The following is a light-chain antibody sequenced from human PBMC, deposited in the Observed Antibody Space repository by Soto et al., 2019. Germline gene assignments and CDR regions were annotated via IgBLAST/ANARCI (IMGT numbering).Light chain of an antibody. CDR3: QSYDSSLSAYV. Sequence: QSVLAQPPSVSGAPGQKVTISCTGSSSNIGAGYDLHWYQQLPGTAPKLLLYGTTNRPSGVPDRFSGSKSGTSASLAITGLQAEDEADYYCQSYDSSLSAYVFGTGTRSPS. V-gene: IGLV1-40*01. J-gene: IGLJ1*01. CDR2: GTT. CDR1: SSNIGAGYD.